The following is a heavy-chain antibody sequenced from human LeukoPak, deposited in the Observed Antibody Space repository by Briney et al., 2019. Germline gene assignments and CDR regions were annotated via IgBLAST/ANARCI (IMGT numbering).Heavy chain of an antibody. CDR2: INPSGGST. Sequence: ASVKVSCKASGYTFTSYYMHWVRQAPGQGLEWMGIINPSGGSTSYAQKFQGRVTMTRDTSTSTVYMELSSLRSEVTAVYYCARGWLNTARSWDYMDVWGKGTTVTVSS. CDR3: ARGWLNTARSWDYMDV. CDR1: GYTFTSYY. V-gene: IGHV1-46*01. J-gene: IGHJ6*03. D-gene: IGHD5-18*01.